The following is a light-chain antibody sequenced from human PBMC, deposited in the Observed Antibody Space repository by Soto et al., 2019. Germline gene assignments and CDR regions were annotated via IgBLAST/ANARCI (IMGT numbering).Light chain of an antibody. CDR2: NAF. V-gene: IGKV3-20*01. CDR1: QSIYSNY. Sequence: EIVLTQSPGTLSLSPVERATLSCRASQSIYSNYLAWYQQRPGQAPRLLIYNAFSRVTGIPDRFSGSGSGTDFPLTISRLEPEDVAVYYCQHYGTSPLYTLGQGTKLEIK. CDR3: QHYGTSPLYT. J-gene: IGKJ2*01.